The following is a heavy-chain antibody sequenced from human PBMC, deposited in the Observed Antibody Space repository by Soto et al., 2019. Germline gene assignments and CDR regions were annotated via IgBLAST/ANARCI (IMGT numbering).Heavy chain of an antibody. V-gene: IGHV3-30-3*01. CDR3: ARDAIVGATSINQPGGYFDY. CDR2: ISYDGSNK. Sequence: QVQLVESGGGVVQPGRSLRLSCAASGFTFSSYAMHWVRQAPGKGLEWVAVISYDGSNKYYADYVKGRFTISRDNSKNTLYLQMNSLRAEDTAVYYCARDAIVGATSINQPGGYFDYWGQGTLVTASS. D-gene: IGHD1-26*01. CDR1: GFTFSSYA. J-gene: IGHJ4*02.